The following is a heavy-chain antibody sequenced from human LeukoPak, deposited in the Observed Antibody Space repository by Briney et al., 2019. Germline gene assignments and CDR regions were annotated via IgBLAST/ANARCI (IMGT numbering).Heavy chain of an antibody. D-gene: IGHD3-10*01. CDR3: ARVMVRGVTVTGYGDY. J-gene: IGHJ4*02. V-gene: IGHV1-3*01. Sequence: ASVKVSCKASGYTFTGYYMHWVRQAPGQRLEWMGWINAGNGNTKYSQKFQDRVTITRDTSASTAYMELSSLRSEDTAVYYCARVMVRGVTVTGYGDYWGQGTLVTVSS. CDR2: INAGNGNT. CDR1: GYTFTGYY.